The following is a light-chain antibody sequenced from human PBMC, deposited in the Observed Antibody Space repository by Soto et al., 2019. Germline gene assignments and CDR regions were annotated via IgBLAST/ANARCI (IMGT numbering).Light chain of an antibody. CDR1: SDDIGTYEY. V-gene: IGLV2-14*01. J-gene: IGLJ1*01. CDR2: GVY. CDR3: SSYTSGSTLPWV. Sequence: QSVLTQPASVSGSPGQSITISRTGSSDDIGTYEYISWHQHHPGKAPKLIIFGVYDRPSGVSARFSGSKSGTTASLTIFGLQLEDEAVYYCSSYTSGSTLPWVFGTGTKVTVL.